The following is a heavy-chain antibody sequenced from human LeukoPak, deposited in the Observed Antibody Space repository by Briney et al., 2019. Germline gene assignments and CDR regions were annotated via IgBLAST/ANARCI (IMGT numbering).Heavy chain of an antibody. CDR3: VKDDVYYYDTNSYPH. D-gene: IGHD3-22*01. CDR2: ISSNGGST. J-gene: IGHJ4*02. CDR1: GFTFSSYA. V-gene: IGHV3-64D*09. Sequence: GGSLRLSCSASGFTFSSYAMHWVRQAPGKGLEHVSAISSNGGSTYYADSVKGRFTISRDNSKNTLYLQMSSLRDEDTAVYYCVKDDVYYYDTNSYPHWGQGTLVTVSS.